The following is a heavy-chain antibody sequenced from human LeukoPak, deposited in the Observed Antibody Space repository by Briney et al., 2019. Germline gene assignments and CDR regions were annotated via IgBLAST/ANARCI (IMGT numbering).Heavy chain of an antibody. CDR2: IIPILGIA. Sequence: ASVKVSCKASGYTFTGYYMHWVRQAPGQGLEWMGRIIPILGIANYAQKFQGRVTMTRDTSTSTVYMELSSLRSEDTAVYYCARPRGGSSSLDAFDIWGQGTMVTVSS. J-gene: IGHJ3*02. CDR3: ARPRGGSSSLDAFDI. V-gene: IGHV1-46*01. CDR1: GYTFTGYY. D-gene: IGHD6-13*01.